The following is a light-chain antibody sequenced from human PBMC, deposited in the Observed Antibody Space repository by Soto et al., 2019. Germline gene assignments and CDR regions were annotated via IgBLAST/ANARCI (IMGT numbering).Light chain of an antibody. J-gene: IGKJ1*01. CDR3: QQYKDWPPR. Sequence: EMVMTQSPATLSVSPGERVTLSCRASQSVSSYLAWYQQKPGQPPRLLIYVASIRAAGIPARFSGSESGTEFTLTISSRQSEDFAVYYWQQYKDWPPRFGQGTKVEIK. CDR1: QSVSSY. V-gene: IGKV3-15*01. CDR2: VAS.